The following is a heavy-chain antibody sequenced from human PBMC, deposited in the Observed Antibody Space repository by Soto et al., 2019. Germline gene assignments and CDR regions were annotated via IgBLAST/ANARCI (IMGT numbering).Heavy chain of an antibody. CDR1: GFTFSSYG. D-gene: IGHD2-21*02. J-gene: IGHJ6*02. Sequence: QVQLVESGGGVVQPGRSLRLSCAASGFTFSSYGRHWVRQAPGKGLEWVAVIWYDGSNKYYADSVKGRFTISRDNSKNTMYLQMNGLKAEGTAVYYCARAGGGGDAFNYYYYYGMDVWGQGTTVTVSS. V-gene: IGHV3-33*01. CDR3: ARAGGGGDAFNYYYYYGMDV. CDR2: IWYDGSNK.